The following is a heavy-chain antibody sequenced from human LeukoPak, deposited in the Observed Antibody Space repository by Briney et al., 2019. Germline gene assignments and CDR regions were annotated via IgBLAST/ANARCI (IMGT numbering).Heavy chain of an antibody. Sequence: GGSLRLSCAASGFTFSSYSMNWVRQAPGKGLEWVSSISSSSSHIYYADSVKGRFTISRDNAKNSLYLQMNSLRAEDTAVYYCAREIAVPAVYYYYGMDVWGQGTTVTVSS. D-gene: IGHD2-2*01. J-gene: IGHJ6*02. CDR1: GFTFSSYS. CDR2: ISSSSSHI. V-gene: IGHV3-21*01. CDR3: AREIAVPAVYYYYGMDV.